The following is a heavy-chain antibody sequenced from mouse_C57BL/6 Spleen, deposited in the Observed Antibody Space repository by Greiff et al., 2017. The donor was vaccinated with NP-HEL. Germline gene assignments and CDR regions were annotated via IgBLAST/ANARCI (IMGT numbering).Heavy chain of an antibody. Sequence: EVHLVESGPGLVKPSQSLSLTCSVTGYSITSGYYWNWIRQFPGNKLEWMGYISYDGSNNYNPSLKNRISITRDTSKNQFFLKLNSVTTEDTATYYCARGLYYDYGIAYWGQGTLVTVSA. V-gene: IGHV3-6*01. CDR2: ISYDGSN. CDR1: GYSITSGYY. J-gene: IGHJ3*01. CDR3: ARGLYYDYGIAY. D-gene: IGHD2-4*01.